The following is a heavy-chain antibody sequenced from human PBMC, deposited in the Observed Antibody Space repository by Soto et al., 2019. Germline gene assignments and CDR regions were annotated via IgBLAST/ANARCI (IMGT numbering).Heavy chain of an antibody. V-gene: IGHV3-9*01. CDR2: ISWNSGSI. D-gene: IGHD2-15*01. Sequence: GGSLRLSCAASGFTFDDYAMHWVRQAPGKGLEWVSGISWNSGSIGYADSVKGRFTISRDNAKNSLYLQMNSLRAEDTALYYCAKDNWNKYCSGGSCYAHYMDVWGKGTTVTVSS. CDR3: AKDNWNKYCSGGSCYAHYMDV. CDR1: GFTFDDYA. J-gene: IGHJ6*03.